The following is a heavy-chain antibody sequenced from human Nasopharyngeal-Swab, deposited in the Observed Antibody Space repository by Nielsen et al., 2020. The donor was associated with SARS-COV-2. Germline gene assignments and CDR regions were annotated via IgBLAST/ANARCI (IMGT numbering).Heavy chain of an antibody. CDR3: ARRRYATVDY. CDR2: IYYSGST. CDR1: GGSISSSSYY. J-gene: IGHJ4*02. D-gene: IGHD2-8*01. V-gene: IGHV4-39*01. Sequence: SETLSLTCTVSGGSISSSSYYWGWIRQPPWKGLEWIGSIYYSGSTYYNPSLKSRVTISVDTSKNQFSLKLSSVTAADTAVYYCARRRYATVDYWGQGTLVTVSS.